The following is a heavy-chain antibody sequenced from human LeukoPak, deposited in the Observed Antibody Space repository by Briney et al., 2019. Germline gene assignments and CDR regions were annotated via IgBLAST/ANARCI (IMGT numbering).Heavy chain of an antibody. CDR3: ARDRRAAY. J-gene: IGHJ4*02. Sequence: GGSLRLSCGASGFTFSSYWMSWVRQAPGKGLEWVANIKQDGSEKYYVDSVKGRFTISRDNAKNSLYLQMNSLRAEDTAVYYCARDRRAAYWGQGTLVTVSS. D-gene: IGHD2-15*01. CDR1: GFTFSSYW. CDR2: IKQDGSEK. V-gene: IGHV3-7*01.